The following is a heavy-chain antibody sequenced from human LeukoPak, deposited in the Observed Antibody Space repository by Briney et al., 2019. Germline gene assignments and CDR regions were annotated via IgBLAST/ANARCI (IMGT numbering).Heavy chain of an antibody. CDR2: IYCSGST. V-gene: IGHV4-59*01. J-gene: IGHJ3*02. CDR1: GGSISSYY. CDR3: ARTHHDAFDI. Sequence: SETLSLTCTVSGGSISSYYWSWIRQPPGKGLEWIGYIYCSGSTNYNPSLKSRVTISVDTSKNQFSLKLSSVTAADTAVYYCARTHHDAFDIWGQGTMVTVSS.